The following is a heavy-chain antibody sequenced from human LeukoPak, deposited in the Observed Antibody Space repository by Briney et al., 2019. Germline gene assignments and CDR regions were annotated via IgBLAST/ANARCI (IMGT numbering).Heavy chain of an antibody. CDR1: GGTFSSYA. CDR2: IIPIFGTA. D-gene: IGHD3-3*01. V-gene: IGHV1-69*13. Sequence: SVKVSCKASGGTFSSYAISWVRQAPGQGLEWMGGIIPIFGTANYAQKFQGRVTITADESTSTAYMELSSLRSEDTAVYYCARTEYYDFWSGLSWFDPWGQGTLVSVSS. J-gene: IGHJ5*02. CDR3: ARTEYYDFWSGLSWFDP.